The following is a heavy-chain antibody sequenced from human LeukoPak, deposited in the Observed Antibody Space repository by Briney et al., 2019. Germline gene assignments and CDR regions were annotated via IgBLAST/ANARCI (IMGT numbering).Heavy chain of an antibody. CDR2: INPSGGST. Sequence: ASVTVSCKASGYTFTSYYMHWVRQAPGQGLEWMGIINPSGGSTSYAQKFQGRVTMTRDTSTSTVYMELSSLRSDDTAVYSWARAGGGPQDSGSYHGEVYYFDYWGQGTLVTVSS. V-gene: IGHV1-46*01. CDR3: ARAGGGPQDSGSYHGEVYYFDY. D-gene: IGHD1-26*01. CDR1: GYTFTSYY. J-gene: IGHJ4*02.